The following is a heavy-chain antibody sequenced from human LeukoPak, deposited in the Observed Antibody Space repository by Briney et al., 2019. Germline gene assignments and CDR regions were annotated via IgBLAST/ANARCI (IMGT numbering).Heavy chain of an antibody. CDR1: GFTFSTYG. J-gene: IGHJ4*02. V-gene: IGHV3-30*18. CDR2: IAYDGNNK. Sequence: GGSLKLSCAASGFTFSTYGMHWVRQAPGKGLEWVAGIAYDGNNKFYADSVKGRFTISRDNSKNTLFLQMNSLRAEDTAVYYCAKDENSSGLSHWGQGTLVTVSS. CDR3: AKDENSSGLSH. D-gene: IGHD3-22*01.